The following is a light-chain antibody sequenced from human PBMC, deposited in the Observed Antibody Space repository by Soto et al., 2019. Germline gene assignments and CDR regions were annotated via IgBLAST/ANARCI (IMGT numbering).Light chain of an antibody. J-gene: IGKJ1*01. V-gene: IGKV3-20*01. CDR2: GAS. CDR3: LQYGRSPKT. Sequence: EIVLTQFPGTLSLSPGEGATLSCRASQTVTGSHLAWYQQKPGQAPRLLIYGASSRATGIPDRFNGGGSGTDFTLTITRLEPDDFAVYYWLQYGRSPKTFGQGTKVEIK. CDR1: QTVTGSH.